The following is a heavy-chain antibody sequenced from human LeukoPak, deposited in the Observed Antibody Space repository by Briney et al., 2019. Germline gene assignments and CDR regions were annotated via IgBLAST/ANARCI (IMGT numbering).Heavy chain of an antibody. CDR1: GGSISSYY. J-gene: IGHJ3*02. V-gene: IGHV4-59*01. CDR3: ARGGPGGASGQWLVLFDI. Sequence: SETLSLTCTVSGGSISSYYWSWIRQPPGKGLEWIGYIYYSGSTNYNPSLKSRVTISVDTSKNQFSLKLSSVTAADTAVYYCARGGPGGASGQWLVLFDIWGQGIMVTVSS. D-gene: IGHD6-19*01. CDR2: IYYSGST.